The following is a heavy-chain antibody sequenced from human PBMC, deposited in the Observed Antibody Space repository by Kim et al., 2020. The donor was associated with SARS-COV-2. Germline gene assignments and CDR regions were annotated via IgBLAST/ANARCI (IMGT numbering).Heavy chain of an antibody. D-gene: IGHD3-10*01. Sequence: YAQKFQGRVTMTEDTSTDTAYMELSSLRSEDTAVYYCATLSRRVRGAYSVWGQGTLVTVSS. CDR3: ATLSRRVRGAYSV. J-gene: IGHJ4*02. V-gene: IGHV1-24*01.